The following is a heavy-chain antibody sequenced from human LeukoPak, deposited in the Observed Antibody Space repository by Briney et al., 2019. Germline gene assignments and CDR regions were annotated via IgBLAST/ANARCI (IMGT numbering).Heavy chain of an antibody. J-gene: IGHJ5*02. D-gene: IGHD3-3*01. CDR2: INHSGST. Sequence: SETLSLTCAVYGGSFSGYYWSWIRQPPGKGLEWIGEINHSGSTNYNPSLRSRVTISLDRPKKQFSLKLSYVNVADTAVYYYARGLPRNDFWSGFATYWFDPWGRGTLVTVSS. CDR3: ARGLPRNDFWSGFATYWFDP. CDR1: GGSFSGYY. V-gene: IGHV4-34*01.